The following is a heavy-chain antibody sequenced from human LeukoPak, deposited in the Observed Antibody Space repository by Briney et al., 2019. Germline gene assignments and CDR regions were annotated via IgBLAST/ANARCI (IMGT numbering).Heavy chain of an antibody. Sequence: GGSLRLSCAASGFTFSSYAMNWVRQAPGKGLEWVSYISTSGSTIYCADSVKGRFTISRDNAKNSLYLQMNSLRAEDTAVYYCARDSHYYDSSGTNYWGQGTLVTVSS. J-gene: IGHJ4*02. D-gene: IGHD3-22*01. CDR1: GFTFSSYA. CDR3: ARDSHYYDSSGTNY. V-gene: IGHV3-48*03. CDR2: ISTSGSTI.